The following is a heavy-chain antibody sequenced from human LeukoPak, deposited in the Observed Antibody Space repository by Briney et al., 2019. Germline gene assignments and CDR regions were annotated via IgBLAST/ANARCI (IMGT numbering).Heavy chain of an antibody. CDR3: AKVGSHVRLPEGFDY. CDR1: GFTFSSYA. Sequence: GGSLSLSCAASGFTFSSYAMSWVRQAPGKGLEWVSAISGSGGSTYYADSVKGRFTISRDNSKNTLYLQMNSLRAEDTAVYYCAKVGSHVRLPEGFDYWGQGTLVTVSS. V-gene: IGHV3-23*01. J-gene: IGHJ4*02. D-gene: IGHD2-15*01. CDR2: ISGSGGST.